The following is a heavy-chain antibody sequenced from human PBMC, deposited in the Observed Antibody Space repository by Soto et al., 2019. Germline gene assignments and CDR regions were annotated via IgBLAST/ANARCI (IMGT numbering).Heavy chain of an antibody. CDR3: ARGGGVGVAGSAAFDM. J-gene: IGHJ3*02. CDR1: GYPVTAYY. V-gene: IGHV1-2*02. CDR2: INPATGAA. D-gene: IGHD3-3*01. Sequence: QLHLVQSGAVVKKPGASVTVSCSASGYPVTAYYMHWVRQAPGRGLEWMGGINPATGAAKYTQTCQGGVHMARDTATRTVFMGLRGLTSEDKAVFYWARGGGVGVAGSAAFDMWGQGTLVTVSS.